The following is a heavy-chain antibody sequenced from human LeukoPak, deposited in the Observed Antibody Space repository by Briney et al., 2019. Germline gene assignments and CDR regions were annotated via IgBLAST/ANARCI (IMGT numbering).Heavy chain of an antibody. CDR1: GASITDYY. D-gene: IGHD1-14*01. CDR3: ARQPGGTAAFDI. V-gene: IGHV4-59*08. Sequence: TSETLSLTCTVSGASITDYYWSWIRQPPGKGLEWIAYSHYSGETKYNPSLKSRITISVDTSKNQFSLKLSSVTAADTAVYFCARQPGGTAAFDIWGQGTTVTVSA. CDR2: SHYSGET. J-gene: IGHJ3*02.